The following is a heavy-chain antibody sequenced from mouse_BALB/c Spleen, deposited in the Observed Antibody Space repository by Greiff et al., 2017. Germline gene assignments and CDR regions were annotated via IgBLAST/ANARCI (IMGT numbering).Heavy chain of an antibody. V-gene: IGHV1-7*01. J-gene: IGHJ2*01. Sequence: VQLQQSGAELAKPGASVKMSCKASGYTFTSYWMHWVKQRPGQGLEWIGYINPSTGYTEYNQKFKDKATLTADKSSSTAYMQLSSLTSEDSAVYYCAGNYVDYWGQGTTLTVSS. CDR2: INPSTGYT. CDR3: AGNYVDY. CDR1: GYTFTSYW.